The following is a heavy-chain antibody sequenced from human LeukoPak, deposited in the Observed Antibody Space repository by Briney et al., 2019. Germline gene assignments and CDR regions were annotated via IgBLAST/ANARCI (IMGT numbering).Heavy chain of an antibody. CDR1: GFTFTSSA. CDR2: IVVGSGNT. CDR3: AADGSAAASHWYFDL. V-gene: IGHV1-58*02. D-gene: IGHD6-13*01. Sequence: SVKVSCKASGFTFTSSAMQWVRQARGQRLEWIGWIVVGSGNTNYAQKFQERVTITRDMSTSTAYMELSSLRSEDTAVYYCAADGSAAASHWYFDLWGRGTLVTVSS. J-gene: IGHJ2*01.